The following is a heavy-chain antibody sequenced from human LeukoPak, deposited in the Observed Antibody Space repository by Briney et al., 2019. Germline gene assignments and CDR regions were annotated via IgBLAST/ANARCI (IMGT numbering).Heavy chain of an antibody. CDR1: AFTVSSSY. D-gene: IGHD7-27*01. V-gene: IGHV3-66*01. Sequence: QAGGSLRLSCAASAFTVSSSYLSWVRQAPGKGLEWVSVIYSGGSTYYADSVKGRFTISRDNSKNTLYLQINSLRAEDTAVYYCARGWGSFDYWGQGALVTVSS. J-gene: IGHJ4*02. CDR3: ARGWGSFDY. CDR2: IYSGGST.